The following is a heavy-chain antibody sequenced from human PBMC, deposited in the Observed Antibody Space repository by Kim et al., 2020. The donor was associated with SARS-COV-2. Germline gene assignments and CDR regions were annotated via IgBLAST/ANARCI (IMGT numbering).Heavy chain of an antibody. V-gene: IGHV5-51*01. Sequence: PSFQGKVTISADKSVGTAYLQWSSLKASDTAMYYCARRESGFGESGPFDYWGQGTLVTVSS. J-gene: IGHJ4*02. D-gene: IGHD3-10*01. CDR3: ARRESGFGESGPFDY.